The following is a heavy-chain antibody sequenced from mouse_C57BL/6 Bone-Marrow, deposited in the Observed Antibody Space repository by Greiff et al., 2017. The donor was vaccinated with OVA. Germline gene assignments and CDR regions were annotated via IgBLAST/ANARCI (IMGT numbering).Heavy chain of an antibody. J-gene: IGHJ1*03. CDR3: ARHGRLRGDFDV. CDR1: GFTFSDYY. D-gene: IGHD2-4*01. CDR2: ISNGGGST. Sequence: EVKLVESGGGLVQPGGSLKLSCAASGFTFSDYYMYWVRQTPEKRLEWVAYISNGGGSTYYPDTVKGRFTISRDNAKNTLYLQMSRLKSEDTAMYYCARHGRLRGDFDVWGTGTTVTVSS. V-gene: IGHV5-12*01.